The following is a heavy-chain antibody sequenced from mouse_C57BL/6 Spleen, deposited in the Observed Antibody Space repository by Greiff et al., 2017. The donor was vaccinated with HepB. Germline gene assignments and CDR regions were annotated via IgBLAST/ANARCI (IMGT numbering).Heavy chain of an antibody. V-gene: IGHV2-2*01. CDR2: IWSGGST. J-gene: IGHJ1*03. CDR3: ASSTVVATGRYFDV. CDR1: GFSLTSYG. D-gene: IGHD1-1*01. Sequence: VQLQQSGPGLVQPSQSLSITCTVSGFSLTSYGVHWVRQSPGKGLEWLGVIWSGGSTDYNAAFISRLSISKDNSKSQVFFKMNSLQADDTAIYYCASSTVVATGRYFDVWGTGTTVTVSS.